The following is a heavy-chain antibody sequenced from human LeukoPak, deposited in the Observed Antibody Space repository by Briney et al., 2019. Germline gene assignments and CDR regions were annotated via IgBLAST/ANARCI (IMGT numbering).Heavy chain of an antibody. CDR2: ISAYNGNT. Sequence: GASVKVSCKASGYTFTSYGISWVRQAPGQGLEWMGWISAYNGNTNYAQKLQGRVTMTTDTSTSTAYMELSSLRSEDTAVYYCARGQTYDFWSGAFRPMDVWGKGTTVTVSS. CDR1: GYTFTSYG. D-gene: IGHD3-3*01. V-gene: IGHV1-18*01. CDR3: ARGQTYDFWSGAFRPMDV. J-gene: IGHJ6*04.